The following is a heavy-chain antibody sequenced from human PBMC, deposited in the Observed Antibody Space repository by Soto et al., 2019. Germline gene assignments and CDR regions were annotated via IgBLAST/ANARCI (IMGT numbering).Heavy chain of an antibody. V-gene: IGHV4-39*01. CDR2: IYYSGST. CDR3: ARHWRTGYSTVFGVVMGWFDP. Sequence: SETLSLTCTAPGDSITSTDYYWCWIRQPPGKGLEWVASIYYSGSTYHNPSLKSRVTISVDTSKNQFSLKVTSVTAADTAVYYCARHWRTGYSTVFGVVMGWFDPWGQGTLVTVSS. D-gene: IGHD3-3*01. CDR1: GDSITSTDYY. J-gene: IGHJ5*02.